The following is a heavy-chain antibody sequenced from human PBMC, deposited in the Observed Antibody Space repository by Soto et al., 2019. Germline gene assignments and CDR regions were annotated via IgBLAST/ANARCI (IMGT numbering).Heavy chain of an antibody. D-gene: IGHD6-13*01. CDR1: GGSISSYY. CDR3: ARDLGAAAGSNGGYYYYGMDV. V-gene: IGHV4-59*01. Sequence: SETLSLTCTVSGGSISSYYWSWIRQPPGKGLEWIGYIYYSGSTNYNPSLKSRVTISVDTSKNQFSLKLSSVTAADTAVYYCARDLGAAAGSNGGYYYYGMDVWGQGTTVTVSS. J-gene: IGHJ6*02. CDR2: IYYSGST.